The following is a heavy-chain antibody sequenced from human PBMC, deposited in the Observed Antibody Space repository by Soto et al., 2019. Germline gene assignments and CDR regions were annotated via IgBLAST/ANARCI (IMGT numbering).Heavy chain of an antibody. V-gene: IGHV3-23*01. CDR1: GFTFSNYV. D-gene: IGHD5-12*01. CDR3: AKGPLVSGYDLDY. J-gene: IGHJ4*02. Sequence: EVQLLDSGGGLVQPGGSLRLSCAASGFTFSNYVMNWVRQAPGKGLDWVSAISASGGSTYYADSVKGRFTISRDNSKNTLYLQMSSLRAEDTAVYYYAKGPLVSGYDLDYWGQGTLGTFSS. CDR2: ISASGGST.